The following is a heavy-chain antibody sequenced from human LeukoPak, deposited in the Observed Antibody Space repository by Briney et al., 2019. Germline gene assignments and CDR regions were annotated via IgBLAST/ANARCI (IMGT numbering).Heavy chain of an antibody. J-gene: IGHJ6*02. D-gene: IGHD3-16*02. Sequence: GGSLRLSCAASGFNFGDYALNWVRQAPGKGLEWVGFIRSKAYDAAMDYAASVEGRFSISRDDSRSIAYLHMNSLKTEDTAIYYCGRATHETIRYISYHGMDVWGQGTTVTVSS. CDR2: IRSKAYDAAM. CDR1: GFNFGDYA. V-gene: IGHV3-49*04. CDR3: GRATHETIRYISYHGMDV.